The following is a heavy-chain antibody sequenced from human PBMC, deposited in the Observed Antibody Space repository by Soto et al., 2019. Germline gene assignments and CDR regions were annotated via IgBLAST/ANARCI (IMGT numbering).Heavy chain of an antibody. CDR2: INHSGST. CDR1: GGSFSGYY. J-gene: IGHJ4*02. CDR3: ARERVTMVRGVRSPTKYFDY. D-gene: IGHD3-10*01. Sequence: SETLSLTCAVYGGSFSGYYWSWIRQPPGKGLEWIGEINHSGSTNYNPSLKSRVTISVDTSKNQFSLKLSSVTAADTAVYYCARERVTMVRGVRSPTKYFDYWAQGNLVPVSS. V-gene: IGHV4-34*01.